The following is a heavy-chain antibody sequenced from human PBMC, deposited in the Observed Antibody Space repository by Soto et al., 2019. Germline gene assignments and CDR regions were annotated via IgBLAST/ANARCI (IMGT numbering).Heavy chain of an antibody. Sequence: PSETLSLTCTVSGGSVSRYYWSWIRQPPGKGLEWIGYIYYSGSTNYNPSLKSRVTISVDTSKNQFSLKLSSVTAADTAVYYCARDYGDYGAHYMDVWGKGTTVTVSS. CDR1: GGSVSRYY. D-gene: IGHD4-17*01. J-gene: IGHJ6*03. CDR3: ARDYGDYGAHYMDV. V-gene: IGHV4-59*02. CDR2: IYYSGST.